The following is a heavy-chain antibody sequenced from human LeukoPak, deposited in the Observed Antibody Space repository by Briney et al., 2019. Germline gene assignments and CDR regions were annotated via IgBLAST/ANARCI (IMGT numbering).Heavy chain of an antibody. CDR2: ISYDGSNK. CDR1: GFTFSSYW. V-gene: IGHV3-30-3*01. J-gene: IGHJ4*02. D-gene: IGHD1-1*01. CDR3: ARDRGKLLEGIAFDY. Sequence: GGSLRLSCAASGFTFSSYWMSWVRQAPGKGLEWVAVISYDGSNKYYADSVKGRFTISRDNSKNTLYLQMNSLRAEDTAVYYCARDRGKLLEGIAFDYWGQGTLVTVSS.